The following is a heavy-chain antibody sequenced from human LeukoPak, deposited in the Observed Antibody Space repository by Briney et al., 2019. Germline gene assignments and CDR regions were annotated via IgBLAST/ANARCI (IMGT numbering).Heavy chain of an antibody. J-gene: IGHJ4*02. V-gene: IGHV1-18*01. CDR2: VSGDYVLT. CDR3: ARDTRWGYNSDWYLDYLDY. D-gene: IGHD3-9*01. Sequence: GASVKVSCKASGYTFSNFGISWVRQAPGQGLEWMGWVSGDYVLTNNAQNLQGRVTLTTDTSTSIVSMELRSLTSDDTAVYYCARDTRWGYNSDWYLDYLDYWGQGTLVTVSS. CDR1: GYTFSNFG.